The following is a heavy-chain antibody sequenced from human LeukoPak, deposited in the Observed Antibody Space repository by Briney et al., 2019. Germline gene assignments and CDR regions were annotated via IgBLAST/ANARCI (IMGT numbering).Heavy chain of an antibody. CDR3: AKGHSGSI. CDR2: ISYDGSNK. J-gene: IGHJ3*02. V-gene: IGHV3-30*18. CDR1: GFTFSSYE. Sequence: GGSLRLSCAASGFTFSSYEMNWVRQAPGKGLEWVAVISYDGSNKYYVDSVKGRFTISRDNSKNTLYLQMNSLRTEDTAVYYCAKGHSGSIWGQGTMVTVSS. D-gene: IGHD1-26*01.